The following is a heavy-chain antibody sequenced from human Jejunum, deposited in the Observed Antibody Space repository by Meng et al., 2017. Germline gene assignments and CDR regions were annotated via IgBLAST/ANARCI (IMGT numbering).Heavy chain of an antibody. CDR1: GGSISYYY. Sequence: QVKLQQWGAGLLKPSETLSLTCADYGGSISYYYWTWIRQPPGKGLEWIGEINDSGSTNYNPSLKSRVTISVDTSKSQFYLRVSSVTAADTAVYYCARGNEYSNYGADFWGQGTLVTVSS. D-gene: IGHD4-11*01. J-gene: IGHJ4*02. CDR3: ARGNEYSNYGADF. CDR2: INDSGST. V-gene: IGHV4-34*01.